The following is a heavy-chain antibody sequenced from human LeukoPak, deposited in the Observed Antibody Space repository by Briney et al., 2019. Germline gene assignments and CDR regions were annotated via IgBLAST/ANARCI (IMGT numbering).Heavy chain of an antibody. V-gene: IGHV3-9*01. D-gene: IGHD4-17*01. Sequence: PGGSLRLSCAASGFTFDDYAMHWVRQAPGKGLEWVSGISWNSGSIGYADSVKGRFTISRDNAKNSLYLQMNSLRAEDTAVYYCARGGDYAFGWFDPWGQGTLVTVSS. CDR2: ISWNSGSI. J-gene: IGHJ5*02. CDR1: GFTFDDYA. CDR3: ARGGDYAFGWFDP.